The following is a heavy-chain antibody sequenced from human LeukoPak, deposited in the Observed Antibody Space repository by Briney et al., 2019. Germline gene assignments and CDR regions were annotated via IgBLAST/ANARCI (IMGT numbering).Heavy chain of an antibody. CDR1: GYTFTSSY. Sequence: ASVKVSCKASGYTFTSSYIHWVRQAPGQGLEWMGIINPSGGTTIYAQKFQGRATMTRDTSTSTVYMELSSLRSEDTAVYYCARQRGGQYEDAFDIWGQGTVVTVSS. D-gene: IGHD2-8*01. V-gene: IGHV1-46*01. CDR2: INPSGGTT. J-gene: IGHJ3*02. CDR3: ARQRGGQYEDAFDI.